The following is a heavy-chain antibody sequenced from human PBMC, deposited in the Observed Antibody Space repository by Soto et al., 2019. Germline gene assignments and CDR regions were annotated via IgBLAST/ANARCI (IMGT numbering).Heavy chain of an antibody. CDR3: ARDLIKNCSGGSCYSYWFDP. CDR2: ISYDGSNK. V-gene: IGHV3-30-3*01. CDR1: GFTFSSYA. D-gene: IGHD2-15*01. J-gene: IGHJ5*02. Sequence: PGGSLRLSCAASGFTFSSYAMHWVRQAPGKGLEWVAVISYDGSNKCYADSVKGRFTISRDNSKNTLYLQMNSLRAEDTAVYYCARDLIKNCSGGSCYSYWFDPWGQGTLVTVSS.